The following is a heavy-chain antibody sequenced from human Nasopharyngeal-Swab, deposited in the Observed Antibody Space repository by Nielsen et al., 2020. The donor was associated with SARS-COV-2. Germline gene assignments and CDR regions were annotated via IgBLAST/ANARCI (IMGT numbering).Heavy chain of an antibody. V-gene: IGHV1-3*01. J-gene: IGHJ6*02. CDR2: INAGNGNT. CDR3: AGGKIAGEDYYYYGMDV. CDR1: GYTFTSYA. Sequence: ASVKVSCKASGYTFTSYAMHWVRQAPGQRLEWMGWINAGNGNTKYSQKFQGRVTITRETSASTAYMELSSMRSEDTAVYYCAGGKIAGEDYYYYGMDVWGQGTTVTVSS. D-gene: IGHD6-13*01.